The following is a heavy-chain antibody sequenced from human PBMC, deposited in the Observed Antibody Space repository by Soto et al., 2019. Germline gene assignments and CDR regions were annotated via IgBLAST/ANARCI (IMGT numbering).Heavy chain of an antibody. CDR2: INPNSGDT. Sequence: ASVKVSCKAAGYGFTGFYLHWLRQAPGQGLEWMGWINPNSGDTKYAQNFQGWVTMTRDTSINTAYMELSRLTSEDTAVYYCAKCITALGPIDYWGQGTLVTVSS. CDR1: GYGFTGFY. V-gene: IGHV1-2*04. J-gene: IGHJ4*02. CDR3: AKCITALGPIDY. D-gene: IGHD6-6*01.